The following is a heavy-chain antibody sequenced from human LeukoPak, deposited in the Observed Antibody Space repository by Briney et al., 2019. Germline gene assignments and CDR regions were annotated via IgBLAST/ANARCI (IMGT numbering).Heavy chain of an antibody. D-gene: IGHD5-18*01. CDR1: GYTFTGYY. CDR3: ARVVTTNEDYFDY. V-gene: IGHV1-2*02. CDR2: INPNSGGT. J-gene: IGHJ4*02. Sequence: ASVKVSCKASGYTFTGYYMHWVRQAPGQGLEWMGWINPNSGGTNYAQKFQGRVTMTRDTSISTAYMELSRLRSDDTAVYYCARVVTTNEDYFDYWGQGTLVTVSS.